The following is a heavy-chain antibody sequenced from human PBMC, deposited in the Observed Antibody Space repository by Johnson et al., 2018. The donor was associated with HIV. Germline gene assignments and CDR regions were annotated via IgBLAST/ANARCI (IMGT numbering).Heavy chain of an antibody. CDR3: ASGAQFGTVSHDAFDI. J-gene: IGHJ3*02. CDR2: ISGRGGST. CDR1: GFTFSSYA. D-gene: IGHD1-7*01. Sequence: VQLVESGGGFVQPGGSLRLSCAASGFTFSSYAMSWVRQAPGKGLERVAVISGRGGSTYYADSVKGRFTISRDISQNTLYLQMNSLRAEDTAVYYCASGAQFGTVSHDAFDIWGQGTMVTVSS. V-gene: IGHV3-23*04.